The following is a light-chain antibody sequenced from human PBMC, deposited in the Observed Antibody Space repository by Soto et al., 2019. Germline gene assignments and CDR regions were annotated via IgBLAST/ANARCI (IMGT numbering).Light chain of an antibody. CDR1: QSLLHSNGYNY. CDR3: MQALQTPRA. CDR2: LGS. J-gene: IGKJ5*01. V-gene: IGKV2-28*01. Sequence: DIVMTQCPLSLPVTPGEPASISCRSGQSLLHSNGYNYLDWYLQKPGQSPQLLIYLGSNRASGVPDRFSGSGSGTDFTLKISRVEAEDVGVYYCMQALQTPRAFGQGTRLEIK.